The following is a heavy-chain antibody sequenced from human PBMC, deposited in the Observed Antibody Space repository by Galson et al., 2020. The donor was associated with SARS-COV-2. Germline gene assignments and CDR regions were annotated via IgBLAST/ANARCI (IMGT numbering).Heavy chain of an antibody. D-gene: IGHD3-22*01. CDR2: IDLDDDK. J-gene: IGHJ4*02. V-gene: IGHV2-70*11. Sequence: SGPTLVKPTQTLTLTCTFSGFSLSTSGMCVSWIRQPPGKALEWLARIDLDDDKYYSTSLKTRLTISKDTSKNQVVLTMTNMDPVDTATYYCARTVYYYDSSGYYAYYFDYWGQGTLVTVSS. CDR1: GFSLSTSGMC. CDR3: ARTVYYYDSSGYYAYYFDY.